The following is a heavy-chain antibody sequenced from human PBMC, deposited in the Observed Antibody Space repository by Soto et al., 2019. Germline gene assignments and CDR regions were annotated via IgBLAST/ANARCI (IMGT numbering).Heavy chain of an antibody. Sequence: GGSLRLSCAASGFTFSRHTMHWVRQAPGKGLEWVAAISDDGSNTYYADSVKGRFTISRDNSKNTPYLQMHSLSSEDTAVHHCAREVCYGLWSGLNAHPEYLGEWGEGRLVSV. CDR2: ISDDGSNT. D-gene: IGHD3-3*01. CDR3: AREVCYGLWSGLNAHPEYLGE. J-gene: IGHJ4*02. CDR1: GFTFSRHT. V-gene: IGHV3-30-3*01.